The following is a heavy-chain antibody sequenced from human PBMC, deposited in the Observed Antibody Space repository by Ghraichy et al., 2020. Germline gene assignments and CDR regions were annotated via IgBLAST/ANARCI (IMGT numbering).Heavy chain of an antibody. J-gene: IGHJ2*01. CDR1: GFTFSSYA. Sequence: GGSLRLSCAGSGFTFSSYAISWVRQAPGRGLEWVSGISAGGGSTYYADSVKGRFTISRDNSENTLYLRMTSLRAEDTAVYYCAKALWYFDLWGRGTLVTVSS. CDR2: ISAGGGST. V-gene: IGHV3-23*01. CDR3: AKALWYFDL.